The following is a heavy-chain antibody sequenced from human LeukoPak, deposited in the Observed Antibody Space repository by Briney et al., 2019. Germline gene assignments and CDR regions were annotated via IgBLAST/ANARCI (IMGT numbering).Heavy chain of an antibody. CDR3: ARDRGRNWGSDY. V-gene: IGHV1-2*02. CDR1: GYTFNDYY. CDR2: INPISGGT. Sequence: ASVKVSCTASGYTFNDYYMHWVRQAPGQGLEWVGWINPISGGTNYAQKFQGRVTMTRDTSITTAYMELSRLRSDDTAVYYCARDRGRNWGSDYWGQGTLVTVSS. D-gene: IGHD7-27*01. J-gene: IGHJ4*02.